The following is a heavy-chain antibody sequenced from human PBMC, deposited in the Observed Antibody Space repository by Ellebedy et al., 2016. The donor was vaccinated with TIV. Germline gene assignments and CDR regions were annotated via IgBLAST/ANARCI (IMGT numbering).Heavy chain of an antibody. CDR1: GFIFSTYT. D-gene: IGHD2-15*01. J-gene: IGHJ4*02. CDR2: ISSNGRHI. V-gene: IGHV3-21*01. CDR3: AREFDIGQPSAFDY. Sequence: PGGSLRLSCAASGFIFSTYTMNWVRQAPGKGLEWVSSISSNGRHIYCAGSVRARFAISRDNAGGSLWLQMTSLRAEDTALYYCAREFDIGQPSAFDYWGQGILVTVSS.